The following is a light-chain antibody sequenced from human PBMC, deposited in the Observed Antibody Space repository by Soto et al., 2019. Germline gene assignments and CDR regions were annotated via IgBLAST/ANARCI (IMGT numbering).Light chain of an antibody. Sequence: DIVMTQSPLSLPVTPGEPASISCRSSQSRLHGNGYNYLDWCLQKPGQSPQLLIYLGSNRASGVPDRFSGSGSGTDFTLKISRVEAEDVGVCYCMQPLQSPLHTFGQGTKLEI. CDR1: QSRLHGNGYNY. V-gene: IGKV2-28*01. J-gene: IGKJ2*01. CDR3: MQPLQSPLHT. CDR2: LGS.